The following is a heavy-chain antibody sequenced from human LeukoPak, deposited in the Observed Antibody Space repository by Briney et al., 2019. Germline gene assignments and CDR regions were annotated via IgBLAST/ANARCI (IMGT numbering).Heavy chain of an antibody. CDR3: ARGLVTLDY. Sequence: GGSLRLSCAASGFTFDDYAMHWVRQAPGKGLEWVSGISWNSGSIGYADSVKGRFTISRDNAKNSLYLQMNSLRVEDTALYYCARGLVTLDYWGQGTLVTVSS. CDR2: ISWNSGSI. J-gene: IGHJ4*02. CDR1: GFTFDDYA. D-gene: IGHD2-21*02. V-gene: IGHV3-9*01.